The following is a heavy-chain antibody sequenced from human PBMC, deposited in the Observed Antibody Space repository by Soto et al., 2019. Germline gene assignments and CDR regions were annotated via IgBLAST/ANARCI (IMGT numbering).Heavy chain of an antibody. CDR1: GDSVSSNSAA. Sequence: SHTLSLTCAISGDSVSSNSAAWNWIRQSPSRGLEWLGRTYYRSKWYNDYAVSVKSRITINPDTSKNQFSLQLNSVTPEDTAVYYCARGHSSSSGRYYYYGMDVWGQGTTVTVSS. CDR3: ARGHSSSSGRYYYYGMDV. D-gene: IGHD6-6*01. V-gene: IGHV6-1*01. CDR2: TYYRSKWYN. J-gene: IGHJ6*02.